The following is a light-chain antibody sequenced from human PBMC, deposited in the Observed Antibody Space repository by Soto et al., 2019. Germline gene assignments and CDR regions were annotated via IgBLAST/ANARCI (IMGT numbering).Light chain of an antibody. V-gene: IGKV3-11*01. Sequence: EIVLTQSPATRSLSPGEGASVSFSASQSVSSYLAWYQQKPGQAPRLLIYDTSNRATGIPARLSGSGSGTDFTLTISSLEPEHFAVYYCQQRSSWPPITFGQGTRLEIK. J-gene: IGKJ5*01. CDR1: QSVSSY. CDR3: QQRSSWPPIT. CDR2: DTS.